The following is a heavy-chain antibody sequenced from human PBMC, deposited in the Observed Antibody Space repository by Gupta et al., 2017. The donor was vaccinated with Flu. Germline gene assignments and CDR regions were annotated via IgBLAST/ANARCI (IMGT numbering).Heavy chain of an antibody. V-gene: IGHV3-74*03. CDR3: ATVTSGC. CDR2: INPEGSST. Sequence: EMQLVESGGGLVQPGGSLGLSCAASGFTFSSSYLQWVRQAPGKGLVWVSRINPEGSSTTYAESVKGRFTSSRDNAKNTLYLQMNSLGDDDTAVYYCATVTSGCWGQGTLVTVYS. D-gene: IGHD4-17*01. CDR1: GFTFSSSY. J-gene: IGHJ4*02.